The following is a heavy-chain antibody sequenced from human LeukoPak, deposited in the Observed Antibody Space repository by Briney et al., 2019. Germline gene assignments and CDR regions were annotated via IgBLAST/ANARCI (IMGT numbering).Heavy chain of an antibody. CDR3: ARDPGYSYVDPPDY. Sequence: GASVKVSCKASGYIFTGYYMHWVRQAPGQGLEWMGWINPNSGGTNYAQKFQGRVTMTRDTSISTAYMELSRLRSDDTAVYYCARDPGYSYVDPPDYWGQGTLVTVSS. V-gene: IGHV1-2*02. J-gene: IGHJ4*02. CDR2: INPNSGGT. D-gene: IGHD5-18*01. CDR1: GYIFTGYY.